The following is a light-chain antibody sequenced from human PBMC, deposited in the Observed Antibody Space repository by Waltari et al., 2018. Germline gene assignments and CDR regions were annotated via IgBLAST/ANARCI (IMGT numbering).Light chain of an antibody. V-gene: IGKV4-1*01. J-gene: IGKJ4*01. CDR1: QSVLYSSNNKNY. CDR3: QQFYSLPVT. Sequence: DIVMTQSPDSLAGSLGERATINCKSSQSVLYSSNNKNYVAWYQQKPGQPPKLLVYWASTRESGVPDRFSGSGSGTDFSLTISSLQAEDVAVYYCQQFYSLPVTFGGGTNVEIK. CDR2: WAS.